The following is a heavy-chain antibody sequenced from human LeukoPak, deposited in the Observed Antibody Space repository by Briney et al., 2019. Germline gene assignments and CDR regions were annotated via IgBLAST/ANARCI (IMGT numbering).Heavy chain of an antibody. CDR2: IYYSGST. CDR1: GGSLSSSSYY. V-gene: IGHV4-39*07. J-gene: IGHJ5*02. CDR3: AREGGLEREEGYFCSGGSCYSNWFDP. Sequence: SETLSLTCTVSGGSLSSSSYYWGWIRQPPGKGLEWIGSIYYSGSTYYNPSLKSRVTISVDTSKNQFSLKLSSVTAADTAVYYCAREGGLEREEGYFCSGGSCYSNWFDPWGQGTLVTVSS. D-gene: IGHD2-15*01.